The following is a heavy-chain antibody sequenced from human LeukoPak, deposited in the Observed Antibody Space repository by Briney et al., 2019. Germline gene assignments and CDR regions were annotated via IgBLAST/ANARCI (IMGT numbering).Heavy chain of an antibody. CDR3: ANHGVSVYGHLDF. V-gene: IGHV4-39*01. CDR2: ISQSGTT. D-gene: IGHD3-10*01. CDR1: GASFSSRNYY. Sequence: SETLSLTCTVSGASFSSRNYYWAWIRQPPGKGLEWIGTISQSGTTYYNPSLKSRVAISADTSKSQFSLKLSSVTAADTAVYFCANHGVSVYGHLDFWGRGTLVTVSS. J-gene: IGHJ4*02.